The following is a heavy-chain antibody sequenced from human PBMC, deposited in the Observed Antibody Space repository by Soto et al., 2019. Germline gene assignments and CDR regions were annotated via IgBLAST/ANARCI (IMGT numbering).Heavy chain of an antibody. CDR2: IYNSGTT. Sequence: PSETLSLTCTVSGGCVSSGGHYWSWIRQPPGKGLEWIGYIYNSGTTDYNPSLKSRVTISVDTSKNQFSLKLSSVTAADTAVYYCASGSSASAYIDYWGQGTLVTVSS. V-gene: IGHV4-61*08. CDR3: ASGSSASAYIDY. CDR1: GGCVSSGGHY. D-gene: IGHD6-13*01. J-gene: IGHJ4*02.